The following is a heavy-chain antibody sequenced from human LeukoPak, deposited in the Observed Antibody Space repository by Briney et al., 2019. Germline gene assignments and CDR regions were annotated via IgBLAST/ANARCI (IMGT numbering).Heavy chain of an antibody. Sequence: PGGSLRLSCAASGFTVSSSYMNWVRQAPGKGLECVSSIYGGGTTYYIESVKDRFTISRDNSKNTVYLQMSSLRPEDTAMYYCTRDVSTFSNGHPGSFDVWGQGTMVTVSS. J-gene: IGHJ3*01. CDR1: GFTVSSSY. CDR2: IYGGGTT. D-gene: IGHD3-9*01. V-gene: IGHV3-53*05. CDR3: TRDVSTFSNGHPGSFDV.